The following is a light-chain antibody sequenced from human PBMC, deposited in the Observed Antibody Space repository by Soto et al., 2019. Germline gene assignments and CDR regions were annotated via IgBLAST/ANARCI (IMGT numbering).Light chain of an antibody. CDR3: QQYNNWPPWT. CDR1: QSVSSN. J-gene: IGKJ1*01. V-gene: IGKV3-15*01. CDR2: GAS. Sequence: EIVMTQSPATLSVSPGERATLSCRASQSVSSNLAWYQQKPGQAPRLLIYGASIRATGIPVRFSGSGSGTEFTLTLSSVQSGDFAVYYCQQYNNWPPWTFGRRTKVEIK.